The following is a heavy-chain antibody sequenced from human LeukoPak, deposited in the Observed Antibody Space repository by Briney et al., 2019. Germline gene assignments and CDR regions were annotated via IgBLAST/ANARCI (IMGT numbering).Heavy chain of an antibody. Sequence: PGGSLRLSCAASGFTFSSYWMSWVRQAPGKGLEWVADIKQDGSEKYYVDSVKGRFTISRDNAKNSLYLQMNSLRAEDTAVYYCARAVGDVGAYFDYWGQGTLVTVSS. CDR3: ARAVGDVGAYFDY. V-gene: IGHV3-7*01. CDR1: GFTFSSYW. D-gene: IGHD1-26*01. J-gene: IGHJ4*02. CDR2: IKQDGSEK.